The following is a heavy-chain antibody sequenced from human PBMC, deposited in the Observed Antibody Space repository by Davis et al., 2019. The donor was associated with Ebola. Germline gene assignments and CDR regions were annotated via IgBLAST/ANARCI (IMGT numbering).Heavy chain of an antibody. CDR3: ARGRDFWRN. Sequence: SQTLPLTCAVYGGSFSGYYWSWIRQPPGKGLEWIGEINHSGSTNYNPSLKSRVTISVDTSKNQFSLKLSSVTAADTAVYYCARGRDFWRNWGQGTLVTVSS. V-gene: IGHV4-34*01. J-gene: IGHJ4*02. CDR2: INHSGST. CDR1: GGSFSGYY. D-gene: IGHD3-3*01.